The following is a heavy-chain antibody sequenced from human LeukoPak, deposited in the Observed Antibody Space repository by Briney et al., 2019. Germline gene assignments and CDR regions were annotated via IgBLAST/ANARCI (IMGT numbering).Heavy chain of an antibody. J-gene: IGHJ4*02. CDR2: ISGSGGST. V-gene: IGHV3-23*01. D-gene: IGHD3-10*01. CDR1: GFTVSSYA. Sequence: GGSLRLSCAASGFTVSSYAMSWVRQAPGKGLEWVSAISGSGGSTYYADSVKGRFTISRDNSKNTLYLQMNTLRAEDTAVYYCAKGYGSGSYYIPHWGQGTLVTVSS. CDR3: AKGYGSGSYYIPH.